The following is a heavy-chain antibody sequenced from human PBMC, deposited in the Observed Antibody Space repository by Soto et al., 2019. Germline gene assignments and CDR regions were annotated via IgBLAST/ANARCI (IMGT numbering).Heavy chain of an antibody. CDR1: GFTLSSYW. CDR3: ARDPAPIGWYDY. D-gene: IGHD6-19*01. J-gene: IGHJ4*02. V-gene: IGHV3-74*01. Sequence: GGSLRLSCAASGFTLSSYWMHWVRQAPGKGLEWVSRINRDGSSTSYADSVKGRFTISRDSAKNTLYLQMNSLRAEDTAVYYCARDPAPIGWYDYWGQGTLVTVSS. CDR2: INRDGSST.